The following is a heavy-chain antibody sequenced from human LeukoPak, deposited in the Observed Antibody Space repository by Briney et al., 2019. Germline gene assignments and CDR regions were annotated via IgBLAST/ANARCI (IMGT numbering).Heavy chain of an antibody. CDR2: ISSSGSTI. J-gene: IGHJ5*02. CDR3: ARPQIAVPGIDWFDP. CDR1: GFTFSDYY. Sequence: GGSLRLSCAASGFTFSDYYMSWIRQAPGKGLEWVSYISSSGSTIYYAASVKGRFTISRDNAKNSLFLQMNSLRADDTAVYYCARPQIAVPGIDWFDPWGQGTLVTVSS. D-gene: IGHD6-19*01. V-gene: IGHV3-11*01.